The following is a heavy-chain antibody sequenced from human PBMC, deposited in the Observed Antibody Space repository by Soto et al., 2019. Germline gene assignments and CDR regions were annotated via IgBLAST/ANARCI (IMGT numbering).Heavy chain of an antibody. V-gene: IGHV3-15*01. D-gene: IGHD6-19*01. J-gene: IGHJ4*02. CDR2: IKSKTDGGTT. Sequence: GGSLRLSCAASGFTSSNAWMSWVRQAPGKGVEWVGRIKSKTDGGTTDYAAPVKGRFTISRDDSKNTLYLQMNSLKTEDTAVYYCTTEGGFDSSGWYYFDYWGQGTLVTVSS. CDR3: TTEGGFDSSGWYYFDY. CDR1: GFTSSNAW.